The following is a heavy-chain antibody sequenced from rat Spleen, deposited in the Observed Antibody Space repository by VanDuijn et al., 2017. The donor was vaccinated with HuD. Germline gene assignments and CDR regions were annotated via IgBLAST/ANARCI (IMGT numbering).Heavy chain of an antibody. D-gene: IGHD1-11*01. CDR2: ITYTGGST. CDR1: GFTFNTYW. CDR3: ARLGTEAIGNWFSY. Sequence: EVQLVESGGGLVQPGRALKLSGVAAGFTFNTYWLTWIRQAPGKELAWVASITYTGGSTSYPNSGKGRFTISRDNAKSTLYLQMYSLRSEDTATNYCARLGTEAIGNWFSYWGQGTLVTVSS. J-gene: IGHJ3*01. V-gene: IGHV5-31*01.